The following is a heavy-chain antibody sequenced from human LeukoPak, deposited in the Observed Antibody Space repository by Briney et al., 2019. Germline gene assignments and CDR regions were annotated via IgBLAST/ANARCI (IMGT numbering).Heavy chain of an antibody. CDR2: IYYSGST. J-gene: IGHJ5*02. D-gene: IGHD2-15*01. CDR3: ARHVVVVAVANPQVFDP. CDR1: GGSISSSSYY. V-gene: IGHV4-39*01. Sequence: SETLSLTCTVSGGSISSSSYYWGWIRQPPGKGLEWIGSIYYSGSTYYNPSLKSRVTISVDTSKNQFSLKLSSVTAADTAVYYCARHVVVVAVANPQVFDPWGQGTLVTVSS.